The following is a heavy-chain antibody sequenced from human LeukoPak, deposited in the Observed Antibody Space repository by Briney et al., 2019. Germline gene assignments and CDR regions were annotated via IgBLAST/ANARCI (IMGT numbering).Heavy chain of an antibody. V-gene: IGHV3-21*01. CDR3: ARAFLGAFDI. Sequence: PGGSLRLSCAASGFTFSSYSMNWVRQAPGKGLEWVSSISSSSSYIYYADSVKGRFTISRDNAKNSLYLQMNGLRAEDTAVYYCARAFLGAFDIWGQGTMVTVSS. CDR2: ISSSSSYI. D-gene: IGHD2/OR15-2a*01. J-gene: IGHJ3*02. CDR1: GFTFSSYS.